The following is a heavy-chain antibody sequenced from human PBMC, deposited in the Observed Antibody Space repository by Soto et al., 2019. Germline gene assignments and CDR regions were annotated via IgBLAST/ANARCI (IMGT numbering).Heavy chain of an antibody. CDR1: GYTFTSDG. V-gene: IGHV1-18*01. Sequence: QVQLVQSGAEVKKPGASVKVSCKASGYTFTSDGISWVRQAPGQGLEWMGWISAYNGNTNYAQKLQGRVTMTTDTFTSTAYMELRSLRSDDTAVYYCARGQITMVRGVMFNWFDPWGQGTLVTVSS. CDR2: ISAYNGNT. J-gene: IGHJ5*02. CDR3: ARGQITMVRGVMFNWFDP. D-gene: IGHD3-10*01.